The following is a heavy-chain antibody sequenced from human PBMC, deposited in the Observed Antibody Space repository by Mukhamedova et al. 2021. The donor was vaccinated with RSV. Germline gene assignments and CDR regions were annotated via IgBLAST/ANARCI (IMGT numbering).Heavy chain of an antibody. CDR3: AKYVPPGYCIRNTCYRYFDH. V-gene: IGHV3-23*01. CDR2: ISGSGESI. Sequence: VRQAPGKGLEWVSVISGSGESIYYASSVKGRFTISRDSSKNTLYLQMNSLRVEDTALYYCAKYVPPGYCIRNTCYRYFDHWGQG. J-gene: IGHJ4*02. D-gene: IGHD2-15*01.